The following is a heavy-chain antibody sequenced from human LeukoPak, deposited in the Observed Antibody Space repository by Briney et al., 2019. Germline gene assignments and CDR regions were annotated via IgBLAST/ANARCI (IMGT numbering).Heavy chain of an antibody. Sequence: GGSLRLSCAASGFTFSSYWMSWVRQAPGKGLEWVANINQDGSAKDYGGSVEGRCTISRDNAKNSLYLQMNSLTAEDTAVYFCASAPNENYFDFWGQGTLVTVSS. CDR3: ASAPNENYFDF. J-gene: IGHJ4*02. CDR1: GFTFSSYW. CDR2: INQDGSAK. V-gene: IGHV3-7*01.